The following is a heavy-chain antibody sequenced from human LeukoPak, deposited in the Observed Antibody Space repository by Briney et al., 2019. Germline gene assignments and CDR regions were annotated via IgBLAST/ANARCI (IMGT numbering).Heavy chain of an antibody. J-gene: IGHJ4*02. CDR1: GYSISSGYY. CDR2: IYHSGST. V-gene: IGHV4-38-2*02. D-gene: IGHD2-15*01. Sequence: SETLSLTCTVSGYSISSGYYWGWIRQPPGKGLEWIGSIYHSGSTYCNPSLKSRVTISVDTSKNQFSLKLSSVTAADTAVYYCASRCSGGSCPEDYWGQGTLVTVSS. CDR3: ASRCSGGSCPEDY.